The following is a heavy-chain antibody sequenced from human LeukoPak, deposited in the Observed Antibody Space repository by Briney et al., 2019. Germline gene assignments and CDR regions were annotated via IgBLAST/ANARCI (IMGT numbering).Heavy chain of an antibody. J-gene: IGHJ5*02. Sequence: SETLSLTCTVSGGSISSSGYYWSWIRQPPGTGLEWIASIYYSRSTYYNPSLKSRVTISVDTSKNQLSLKLSSLTAADTAVYYCARHEYSGSYYGLSWFDPWGQGTLVTVSS. CDR1: GGSISSSGYY. CDR3: ARHEYSGSYYGLSWFDP. D-gene: IGHD1-26*01. CDR2: IYYSRST. V-gene: IGHV4-39*01.